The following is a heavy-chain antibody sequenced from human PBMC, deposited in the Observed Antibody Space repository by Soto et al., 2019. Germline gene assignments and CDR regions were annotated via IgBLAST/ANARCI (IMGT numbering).Heavy chain of an antibody. J-gene: IGHJ4*02. D-gene: IGHD3-16*01. CDR3: ARGHSLRGSNNPSYFDY. CDR1: GYTFTGYY. CDR2: INPNSGGT. Sequence: ASVKVSCKASGYTFTGYYMHWVRQAPGQGLEWMGWINPNSGGTNYAQKFQGRVTMTRDTSISTAYMELSRLRSDDTAVYYCARGHSLRGSNNPSYFDYWGQGTLVTVSS. V-gene: IGHV1-2*02.